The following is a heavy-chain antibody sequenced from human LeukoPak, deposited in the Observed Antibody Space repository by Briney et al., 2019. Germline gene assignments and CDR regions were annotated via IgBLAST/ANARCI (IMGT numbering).Heavy chain of an antibody. CDR2: IYYSGGT. Sequence: SETLPLTCAVSGYSISSGYYWSWIRQPPGKGLEWIGYIYYSGGTNYNPSLKSRVTISVDTSKNHFSLKLSSVTAADTAVYYCARGPRSLDVWGKGTTVTVSS. V-gene: IGHV4-61*03. CDR1: GYSISSGYY. J-gene: IGHJ6*04. D-gene: IGHD3-10*01. CDR3: ARGPRSLDV.